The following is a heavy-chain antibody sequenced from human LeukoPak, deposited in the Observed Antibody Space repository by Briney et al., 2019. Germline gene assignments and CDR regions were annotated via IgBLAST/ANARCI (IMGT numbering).Heavy chain of an antibody. CDR2: VNPDNGVT. CDR1: GYTFTGYY. CDR3: ARSPHILTGENFDY. Sequence: ASVKVSCKTSGYTFTGYYVNWVRQAPGQGLEWMGWVNPDNGVTHFSQKFQDRVSMTRDTSISTAYMHLSRLRSADTAVYYCARSPHILTGENFDYWGQGTLLTVSS. V-gene: IGHV1-2*02. J-gene: IGHJ4*02. D-gene: IGHD3-9*01.